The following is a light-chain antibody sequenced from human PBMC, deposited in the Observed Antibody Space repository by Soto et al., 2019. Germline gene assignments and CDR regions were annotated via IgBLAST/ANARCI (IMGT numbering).Light chain of an antibody. CDR1: SSDFGGYNY. CDR3: SSYSGTNYHYV. V-gene: IGLV2-8*01. Sequence: QSVLTQPPSASGSFGQSVTISCTGTSSDFGGYNYVSWYQQYPGKAPKLMIYEVSERPSGVPDRFSGSKSGNTASLTASGLQADDEADYYCSSYSGTNYHYVFGTGTKVTVL. CDR2: EVS. J-gene: IGLJ1*01.